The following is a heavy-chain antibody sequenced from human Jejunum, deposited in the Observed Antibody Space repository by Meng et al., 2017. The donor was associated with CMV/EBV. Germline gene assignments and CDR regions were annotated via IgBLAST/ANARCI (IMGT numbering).Heavy chain of an antibody. J-gene: IGHJ4*02. D-gene: IGHD3-3*01. Sequence: VQLQESGPGLVKPSQTLSLTCSVSGGSIGSGDYYWSWIRQPPGKGLEWIGYIHDTGSTYYNPSLKSRVDISLGTSRNHFSQTLSSVTADDTAVYFCARGSIFVSFDSWGQGTLVTVSS. CDR2: IHDTGST. CDR3: ARGSIFVSFDS. V-gene: IGHV4-30-4*08. CDR1: GGSIGSGDYY.